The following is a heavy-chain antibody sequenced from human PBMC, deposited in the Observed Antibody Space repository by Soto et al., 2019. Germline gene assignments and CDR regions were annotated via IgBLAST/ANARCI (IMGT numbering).Heavy chain of an antibody. Sequence: GGSLRLSCAASGFTFSNYILHWVRQAPGKGLEWVAVLSYDGSNKYYADSVRGRFTISRDNSKNTLYLQMNSLRAEDTAVYYCAKDGVTTVTNSWGQGTLVTVSS. V-gene: IGHV3-30*18. D-gene: IGHD4-17*01. CDR2: LSYDGSNK. CDR1: GFTFSNYI. J-gene: IGHJ4*02. CDR3: AKDGVTTVTNS.